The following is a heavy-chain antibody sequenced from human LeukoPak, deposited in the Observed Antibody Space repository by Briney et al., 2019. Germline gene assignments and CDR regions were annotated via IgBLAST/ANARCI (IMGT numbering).Heavy chain of an antibody. CDR1: GGSFSGYY. CDR2: INHSGST. Sequence: SETLSLTCAVYGGSFSGYYWSWIRQPPGKGLEWIGEINHSGSTNYNPSLKSRVTISVDTSKNQFSLKLSSVTAADTAVYYCPTEPRSDSGYEPGDYGGQGTLVNV. V-gene: IGHV4-34*01. D-gene: IGHD5-12*01. CDR3: PTEPRSDSGYEPGDY. J-gene: IGHJ4*02.